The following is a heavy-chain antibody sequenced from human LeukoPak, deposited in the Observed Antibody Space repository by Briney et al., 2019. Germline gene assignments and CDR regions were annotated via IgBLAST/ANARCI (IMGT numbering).Heavy chain of an antibody. V-gene: IGHV3-74*01. D-gene: IGHD1-14*01. CDR3: SKPLADNGDH. J-gene: IGHJ4*02. Sequence: GGSLRLSCAASGFTFSNYWMHWFRHAPGKGLVWVSRIKTDGSETGYADSVKGRFTISRDNAKNTLYLQMNSLRAEDTAVYYCSKPLADNGDHWGQGTLVTVLS. CDR1: GFTFSNYW. CDR2: IKTDGSET.